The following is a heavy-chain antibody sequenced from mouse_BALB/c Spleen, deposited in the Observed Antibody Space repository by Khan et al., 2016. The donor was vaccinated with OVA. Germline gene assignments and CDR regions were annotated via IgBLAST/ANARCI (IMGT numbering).Heavy chain of an antibody. CDR2: IDPANGNV. CDR1: GFNIKDTY. V-gene: IGHV14-3*02. CDR3: TRGAYNGLFAY. D-gene: IGHD2-10*01. J-gene: IGHJ3*01. Sequence: VQLQQSGAEFVKPGASVKLSCTASGFNIKDTYMHWINQRPQQGLVWIGRIDPANGNVKYDPKFQDKATIAADASYNTAYLHLSSLTSEDTAVYYCTRGAYNGLFAYWGQGTLVTVSA.